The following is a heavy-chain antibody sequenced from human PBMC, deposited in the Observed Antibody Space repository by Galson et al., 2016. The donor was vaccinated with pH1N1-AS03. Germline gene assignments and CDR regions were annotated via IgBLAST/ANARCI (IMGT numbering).Heavy chain of an antibody. V-gene: IGHV2-26*01. D-gene: IGHD3-3*02. CDR2: LFSIAEK. CDR3: ARIAFPLEYLDY. CDR1: GFPLNDARMG. J-gene: IGHJ4*02. Sequence: PALVKPTQTLTLTCTLSGFPLNDARMGVSWIRQPPGKALEWRAHLFSIAEKSYNTSLKSRFTIPKDTSKSQVVLTMTNMDPVDTATYYCARIAFPLEYLDYWGQGTLVTVSS.